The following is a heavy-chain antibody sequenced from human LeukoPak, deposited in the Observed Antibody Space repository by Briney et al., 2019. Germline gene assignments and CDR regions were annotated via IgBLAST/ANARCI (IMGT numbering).Heavy chain of an antibody. CDR3: ARHASGFAFDI. V-gene: IGHV4-59*08. J-gene: IGHJ3*02. CDR2: ISYSGST. CDR1: GGSIGGYY. Sequence: SETLSLTCTVSGGSIGGYYWSRIRQPPGRGLEWIGYISYSGSTNYNPSLKSRVTISVDTSKKQFSLKLSSVTAADPAVYYCARHASGFAFDIWGQGTIVTVSS. D-gene: IGHD3-10*01.